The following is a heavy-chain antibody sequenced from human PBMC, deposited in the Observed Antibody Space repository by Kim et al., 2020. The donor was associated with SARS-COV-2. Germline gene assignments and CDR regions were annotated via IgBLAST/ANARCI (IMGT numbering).Heavy chain of an antibody. V-gene: IGHV3-53*01. CDR2: IYSGGST. D-gene: IGHD4-17*01. CDR3: ARDSKGATVTTNYYYYGMDV. Sequence: GGSLRLTCAASGFTVSSNYMSWVRQAPGKGLEWVSVIYSGGSTYYADSVKGRFTISRDNSKNTLYLQMNSLRVEDTAVYYCARDSKGATVTTNYYYYGMDVWGQGTTVTVSS. CDR1: GFTVSSNY. J-gene: IGHJ6*02.